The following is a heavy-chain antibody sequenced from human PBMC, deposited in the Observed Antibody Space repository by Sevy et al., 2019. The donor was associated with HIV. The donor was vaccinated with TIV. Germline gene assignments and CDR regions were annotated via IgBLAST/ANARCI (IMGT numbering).Heavy chain of an antibody. J-gene: IGHJ6*02. CDR2: ISYDGSNK. CDR3: AKARSDGYTRYYYYGMDV. CDR1: GFTFNSYG. D-gene: IGHD5-12*01. V-gene: IGHV3-30*18. Sequence: GGSLRLSCAASGFTFNSYGMHWVRQAPGKGLEWVAVISYDGSNKYYADSVKGRFTISRDNSKNTLYLQMNSLGGQDTAVYYCAKARSDGYTRYYYYGMDVWGQGTTVTVSS.